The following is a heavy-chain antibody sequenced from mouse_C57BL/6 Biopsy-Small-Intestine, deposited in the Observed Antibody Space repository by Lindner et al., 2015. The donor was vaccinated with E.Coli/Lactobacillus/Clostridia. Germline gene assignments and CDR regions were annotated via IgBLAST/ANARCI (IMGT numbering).Heavy chain of an antibody. Sequence: QLQESGAELVKPGASVKISCKASGYAFSSYWMNWVKQRPGKGLEWIGQIYPGDGDTNYNGKFKGKATLTADKSSSTAYMQLSSLTSEDSAVYFRARVRDYGSSFDYWGQGTTLTVSS. J-gene: IGHJ2*01. CDR1: GYAFSSYW. D-gene: IGHD1-1*01. CDR3: ARVRDYGSSFDY. V-gene: IGHV1-80*01. CDR2: IYPGDGDT.